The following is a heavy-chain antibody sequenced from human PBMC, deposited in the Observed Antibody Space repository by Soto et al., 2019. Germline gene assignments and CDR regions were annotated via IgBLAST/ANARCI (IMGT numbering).Heavy chain of an antibody. V-gene: IGHV3-48*02. J-gene: IGHJ4*02. CDR3: AREKAAINVDTAMDYFDY. Sequence: PGGSLRLSCAASGFTFSSYSMNWVRQAPGKGLEWVSYISSSSSTIYYADSVKGRFTISRDNAKNSLYLQMNSLRDEDTAVYYCAREKAAINVDTAMDYFDYWGQGTLVTVSS. D-gene: IGHD5-18*01. CDR1: GFTFSSYS. CDR2: ISSSSSTI.